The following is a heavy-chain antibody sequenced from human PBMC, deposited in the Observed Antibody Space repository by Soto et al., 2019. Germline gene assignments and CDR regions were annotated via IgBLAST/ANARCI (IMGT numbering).Heavy chain of an antibody. CDR2: IDSSGEK. CDR3: ARRHLAVAVSPWFDP. D-gene: IGHD6-19*01. J-gene: IGHJ5*02. V-gene: IGHV2-26*01. Sequence: QVTLKESGPVLVKPTETLTLRCTVSGLSITDSEMGVSWIRQPPGQPLEWLAPIDSSGEKSYRTFLKSKLAISKDTSKSQIVLTMTNMDPAYTATYYCARRHLAVAVSPWFDPWGQGIPVTVSS. CDR1: GLSITDSEMG.